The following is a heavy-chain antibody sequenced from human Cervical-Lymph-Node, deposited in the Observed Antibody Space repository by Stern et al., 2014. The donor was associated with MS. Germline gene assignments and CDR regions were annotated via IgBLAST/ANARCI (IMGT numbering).Heavy chain of an antibody. Sequence: QVQLVQSGGGLVKPGGSLRLSCAASGFTFSDNFMSWIRLSPGKGLEWLSYMGDSDRTISYADSVKGRFTISRDNAKNSLYLQMNSLRAEDSAVYYCARGGFYASFDSWGQGTLVTVSS. J-gene: IGHJ4*02. V-gene: IGHV3-11*01. CDR1: GFTFSDNF. CDR2: MGDSDRTI. D-gene: IGHD2/OR15-2a*01. CDR3: ARGGFYASFDS.